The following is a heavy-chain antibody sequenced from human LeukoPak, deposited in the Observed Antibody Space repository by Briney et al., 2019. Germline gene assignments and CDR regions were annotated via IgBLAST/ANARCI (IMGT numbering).Heavy chain of an antibody. CDR1: GYTFTGYY. J-gene: IGHJ5*02. CDR2: INPNSGGT. D-gene: IGHD5-18*01. CDR3: APSTDTAIAQLGSP. V-gene: IGHV1-2*06. Sequence: ASVKVSCTASGYTFTGYYMHWVRQARGQGLEWMGRINPNSGGTNYAQKFQGRVTMTRDTSISTAYMELSRLRSDDTAVYYCAPSTDTAIAQLGSPWGQGTLVTVSS.